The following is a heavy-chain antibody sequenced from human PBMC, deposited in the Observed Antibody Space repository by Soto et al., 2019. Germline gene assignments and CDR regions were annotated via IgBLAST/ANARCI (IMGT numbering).Heavy chain of an antibody. J-gene: IGHJ4*02. CDR3: ASIAAPGTTHFDF. V-gene: IGHV4-39*01. Sequence: SETLSLTCTVSGGSLGSSSYYWGWIRQSPGKGLEWIGNIYYSGNTFYNPSLKSRVTISVDTSKNQFYLHLSSVTAADTAIFYCASIAAPGTTHFDFWGQGTLVNVSS. CDR2: IYYSGNT. CDR1: GGSLGSSSYY. D-gene: IGHD6-13*01.